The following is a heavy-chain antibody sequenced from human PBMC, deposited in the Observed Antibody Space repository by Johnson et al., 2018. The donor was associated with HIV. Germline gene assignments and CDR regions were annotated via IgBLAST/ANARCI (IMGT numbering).Heavy chain of an antibody. CDR1: GFTFSNYV. D-gene: IGHD3-22*01. Sequence: QVQLVESGGGVVQPGRSLGLSCSASGFTFSNYVMYWVRQAPGKGLQWLAVISYDGSNEYYADSVRGRFTISRDNSKNALYLQLNSLRGEDTAIYYCALDRTPMYDTSGDDAFDIWGQGTMVAVSP. CDR3: ALDRTPMYDTSGDDAFDI. CDR2: ISYDGSNE. J-gene: IGHJ3*02. V-gene: IGHV3-30-3*01.